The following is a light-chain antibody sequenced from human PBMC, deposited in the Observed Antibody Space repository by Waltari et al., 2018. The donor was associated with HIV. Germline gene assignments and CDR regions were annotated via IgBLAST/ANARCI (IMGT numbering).Light chain of an antibody. CDR2: EDN. V-gene: IGLV3-10*01. Sequence: SYELTQPPPVSVSPGQTARITCSGDSLSSKYVYWFQQRSGQAPVLLIYEDNKRPSEIPERFSGSTSGAMATLTINGAQVEDGGDYYCYSTDSTGTQRVFGGGTKVTVL. J-gene: IGLJ2*01. CDR3: YSTDSTGTQRV. CDR1: SLSSKY.